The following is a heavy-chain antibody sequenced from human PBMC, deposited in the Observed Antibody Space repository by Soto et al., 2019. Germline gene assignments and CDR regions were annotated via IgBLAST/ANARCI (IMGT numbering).Heavy chain of an antibody. J-gene: IGHJ4*02. CDR1: GYSFIDYY. V-gene: IGHV1-46*03. Sequence: QVQLVQSGADMKKPGASVKISCKASGYSFIDYYVHWVRQAPGQGPEWMGIVNPGGGNTFYSQKFQRRAPMTRDTSTSPVYMALSSLRFEFTSVYYCTRDATTGSVHFDLWGQGTLVTVSS. D-gene: IGHD1-1*01. CDR3: TRDATTGSVHFDL. CDR2: VNPGGGNT.